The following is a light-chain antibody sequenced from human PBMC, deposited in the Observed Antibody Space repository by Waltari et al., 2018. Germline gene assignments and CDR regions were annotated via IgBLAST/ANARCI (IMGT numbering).Light chain of an antibody. CDR1: ESLLFSNGKTY. J-gene: IGKJ4*01. Sequence: DIVMTQTPLSLSVTPGQPASISCKSSESLLFSNGKTYMCWFLQRPVQSPQLRIYEVSSRLSGGPDRFSGSGSGTDFTLKISRVEAEDVGIYYCMQGIHLPLTFGGGTKVEIK. CDR2: EVS. CDR3: MQGIHLPLT. V-gene: IGKV2-29*02.